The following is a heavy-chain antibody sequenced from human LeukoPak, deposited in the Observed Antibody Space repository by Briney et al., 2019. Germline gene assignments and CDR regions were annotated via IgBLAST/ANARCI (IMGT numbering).Heavy chain of an antibody. V-gene: IGHV4-39*01. CDR3: ARRIAALTFDY. CDR1: GGSISSSSYY. Sequence: SETLSLTCTVSGGSISSSSYYWGWIRQPPGKGLEWIGSIYYSGSTYYNPSLKSRVTISVDTSKNQFSLKLSSMTAADTAVYYCARRIAALTFDYWGQGTLVTVSS. D-gene: IGHD6-6*01. CDR2: IYYSGST. J-gene: IGHJ4*02.